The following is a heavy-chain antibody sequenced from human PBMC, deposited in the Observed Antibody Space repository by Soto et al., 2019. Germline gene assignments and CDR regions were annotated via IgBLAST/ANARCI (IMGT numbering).Heavy chain of an antibody. CDR2: IYPGNSDT. V-gene: IGHV5-51*01. CDR1: GYSFTSYW. J-gene: IGHJ6*02. Sequence: GESLKISCKGSGYSFTSYWIGWVRQMPGKGLKWMGIIYPGNSDTRYSPSFQGQVTISADKSISTAYLQWSSLKASDTAMYNCARLRYSSSWYDYYYGMDVWGQGATVTVSS. CDR3: ARLRYSSSWYDYYYGMDV. D-gene: IGHD6-13*01.